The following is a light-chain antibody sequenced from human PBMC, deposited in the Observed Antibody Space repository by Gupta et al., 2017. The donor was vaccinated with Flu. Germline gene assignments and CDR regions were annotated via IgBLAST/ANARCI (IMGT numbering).Light chain of an antibody. CDR3: SSYTSSSTSVV. V-gene: IGLV2-14*01. Sequence: QSALTQPASVSGSPGQSITISCPGTSSDVGGYNYVSWYQQHPGKAPKLMIYKVSNRPSGVSNRFSGSKSGNTASLTISGLQAEDEADYYCSSYTSSSTSVVFGGGTKLTVL. CDR1: SSDVGGYNY. J-gene: IGLJ2*01. CDR2: KVS.